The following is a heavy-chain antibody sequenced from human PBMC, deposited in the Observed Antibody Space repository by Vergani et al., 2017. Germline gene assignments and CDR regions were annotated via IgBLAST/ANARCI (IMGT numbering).Heavy chain of an antibody. CDR1: GGSISGGGYY. V-gene: IGHV4-31*03. CDR3: ARRITIFGVENWFDP. Sequence: QVQLQESGPGLVKPSQTLSLTCTVSGGSISGGGYYWSWIRQHPGKGLEWIGYIYYSGSTYYNPSLKSRVTISVDTSKNQFSLKLSSVTAADTAVYYCARRITIFGVENWFDPWGQGTLVTVSS. CDR2: IYYSGST. D-gene: IGHD3-3*01. J-gene: IGHJ5*02.